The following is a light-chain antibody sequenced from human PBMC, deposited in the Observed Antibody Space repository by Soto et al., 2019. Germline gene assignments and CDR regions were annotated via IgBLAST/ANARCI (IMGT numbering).Light chain of an antibody. J-gene: IGKJ1*01. Sequence: DIHMTQSPSTLSASVGDRVTITCRASQSINTWLAWYQQKPGEAPRLLIYDGSTLERGVPSRFSSSGSGTEFTLTISGLQPDDFATFYCQQYNTYSRTFSQGTKVEVK. CDR2: DGS. CDR3: QQYNTYSRT. V-gene: IGKV1-5*03. CDR1: QSINTW.